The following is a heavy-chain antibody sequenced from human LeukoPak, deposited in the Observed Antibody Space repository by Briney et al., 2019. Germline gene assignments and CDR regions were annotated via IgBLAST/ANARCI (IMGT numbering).Heavy chain of an antibody. V-gene: IGHV3-23*01. CDR1: GFTFSTYT. J-gene: IGHJ2*01. D-gene: IGHD3-9*01. Sequence: PGGSLRLSCAASGFTFSTYTMNWVRPAPGKGLQWVSAISGNSYYADSVKGRFTISRDNSKNTLYLQMNNLRAEDTAVYYCVKDGLDWGSYFDLWGRGTLVTVSS. CDR2: ISGNS. CDR3: VKDGLDWGSYFDL.